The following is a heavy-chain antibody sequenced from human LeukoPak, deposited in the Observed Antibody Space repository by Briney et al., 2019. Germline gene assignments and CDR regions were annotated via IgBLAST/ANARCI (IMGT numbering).Heavy chain of an antibody. CDR1: GGSISSSSYY. CDR2: IHYSGST. J-gene: IGHJ4*02. V-gene: IGHV4-39*01. D-gene: IGHD1-26*01. Sequence: SETLSLTCTVSGGSISSSSYYWGWIRQPPGKGLEWIGNIHYSGSTYYNPSLRSRVTISLDTSKNQFSLKLSSVTAADTAFYYCATHRGATYFGYWGQGSLVTVSS. CDR3: ATHRGATYFGY.